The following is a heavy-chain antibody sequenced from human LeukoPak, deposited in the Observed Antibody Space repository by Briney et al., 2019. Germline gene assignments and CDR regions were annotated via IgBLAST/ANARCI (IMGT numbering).Heavy chain of an antibody. J-gene: IGHJ4*02. V-gene: IGHV5-51*01. Sequence: GESLKISCKGSGYSFTSYWIGWVRQMPGKGLEWMGIIYPGDSDTRYSPSFQGQVTISADKSISTAYLQWSSLKASDTAMYYCATSKDNVVVPAAYEFDYWGQGTLVTVSS. CDR1: GYSFTSYW. CDR2: IYPGDSDT. D-gene: IGHD2-2*01. CDR3: ATSKDNVVVPAAYEFDY.